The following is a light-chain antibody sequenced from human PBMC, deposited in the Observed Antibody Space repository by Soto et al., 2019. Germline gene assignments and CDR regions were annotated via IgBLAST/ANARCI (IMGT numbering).Light chain of an antibody. V-gene: IGKV3-11*01. J-gene: IGKJ5*01. CDR1: QNVRSY. CDR3: QQRSNWPIT. Sequence: EIVLTQSPATLSLSPGERATLSCGASQNVRSYLAWYQQKPGQAPRLLIYDASNRATSIPARFSGSGSGTDFTLTISSLEPEDFAVYYCQQRSNWPITFGQGTRLEIK. CDR2: DAS.